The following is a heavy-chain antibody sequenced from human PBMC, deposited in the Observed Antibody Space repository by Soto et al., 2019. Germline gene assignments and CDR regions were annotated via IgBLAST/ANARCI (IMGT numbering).Heavy chain of an antibody. J-gene: IGHJ4*02. V-gene: IGHV1-46*01. CDR1: GYTFTSYY. D-gene: IGHD1-26*01. CDR3: ARERVNALSMWELRDY. Sequence: GASVKVSCKASGYTFTSYYMHWVRQAPGQGLEWMGIINPSGGSTSYAQKFQGRVTMTRDTSTSTVYMELSSLRSEDTAVYYCARERVNALSMWELRDYWGQGTLVTVSS. CDR2: INPSGGST.